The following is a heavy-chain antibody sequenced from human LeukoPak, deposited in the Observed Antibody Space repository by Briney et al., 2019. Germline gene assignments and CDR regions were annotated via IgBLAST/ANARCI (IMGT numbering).Heavy chain of an antibody. Sequence: ASVKVSCKASGYIFTGYYMHWVRQAPGQGLEWMGWINPNNGGADYAQKFQGRVTMTRDTSTSTVYMELSSLRSEDTAVYYCARALTGGPIAAAGLWGQGTLVTVSS. D-gene: IGHD6-13*01. CDR3: ARALTGGPIAAAGL. V-gene: IGHV1-2*02. CDR2: INPNNGGA. J-gene: IGHJ4*02. CDR1: GYIFTGYY.